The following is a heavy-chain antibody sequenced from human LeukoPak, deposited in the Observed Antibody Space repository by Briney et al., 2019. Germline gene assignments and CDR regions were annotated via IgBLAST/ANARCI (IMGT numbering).Heavy chain of an antibody. CDR1: GGSISSGGYS. CDR3: ARNGATWFGGTNWFDP. V-gene: IGHV4-61*08. D-gene: IGHD3-10*01. J-gene: IGHJ5*02. Sequence: PSETLSLTCAVSGGSISSGGYSWSWIRQPPGKGLEWIGYIYYSGSTNYNPSLKSRVTISVDTSKNQFSLKLSSVTAADTAVYYCARNGATWFGGTNWFDPWGQGTLVTFSS. CDR2: IYYSGST.